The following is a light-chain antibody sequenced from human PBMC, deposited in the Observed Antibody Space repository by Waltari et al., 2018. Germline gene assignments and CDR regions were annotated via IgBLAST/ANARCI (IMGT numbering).Light chain of an antibody. CDR1: QSISKL. V-gene: IGKV1-5*03. Sequence: DIQMTQSPSTLSASVGDRFTITCRANQSISKLLVWYQQKPGKAPTLLSYKASTLESGVPSRFSGSGSGTEFTRTISSLQPDDFATYYCQQYNSYSLLTFGGGTKVEIK. CDR2: KAS. CDR3: QQYNSYSLLT. J-gene: IGKJ4*01.